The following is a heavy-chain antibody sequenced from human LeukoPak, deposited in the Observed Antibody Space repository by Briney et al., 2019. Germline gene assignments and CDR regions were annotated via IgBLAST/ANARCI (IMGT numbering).Heavy chain of an antibody. V-gene: IGHV1-18*01. D-gene: IGHD2-2*01. CDR1: GYTFTSYG. Sequence: GASVRVSCKASGYTFTSYGISWVRQAPGQGREWMGWISAYNGNTNYAQKLQGRVTITTDTSTSTAYMELRSLRSDDTAVYYCARVRRYCSSTSCYAPLFDYWGQGTLVTVSS. CDR2: ISAYNGNT. CDR3: ARVRRYCSSTSCYAPLFDY. J-gene: IGHJ4*02.